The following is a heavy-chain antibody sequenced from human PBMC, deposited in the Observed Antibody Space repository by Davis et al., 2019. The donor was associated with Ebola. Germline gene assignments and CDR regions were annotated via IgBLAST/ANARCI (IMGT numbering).Heavy chain of an antibody. CDR1: GDSISSHY. CDR3: ARNGSSSFSRYHYYGLDV. D-gene: IGHD3-3*01. V-gene: IGHV4-4*09. J-gene: IGHJ6*02. CDR2: IHSGGST. Sequence: PSETLSLTCTVSGDSISSHYWSWIRQPAGKGLEWIGHIHSGGSTNYNPSLRSRVTISIDTSKNQVSLNVNSVTAADTAVYYCARNGSSSFSRYHYYGLDVWGQGTTVTVSS.